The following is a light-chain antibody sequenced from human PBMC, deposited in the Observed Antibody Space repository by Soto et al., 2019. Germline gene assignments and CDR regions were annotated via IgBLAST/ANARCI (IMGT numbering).Light chain of an antibody. Sequence: QSALTQPASVSGSPGQSITISCTGTGSDVGGYDYVSWYQHHPGKAPKVMIYEVTNRPSGVSNRSSGSKSGNTASLTISGLLAEDEADYYCSSYTSSSTYVFGTGTKVTV. J-gene: IGLJ1*01. V-gene: IGLV2-14*01. CDR2: EVT. CDR3: SSYTSSSTYV. CDR1: GSDVGGYDY.